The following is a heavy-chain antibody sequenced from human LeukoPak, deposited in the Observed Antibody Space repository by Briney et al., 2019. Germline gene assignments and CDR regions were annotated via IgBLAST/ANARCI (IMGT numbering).Heavy chain of an antibody. CDR3: AKAPAPYVDPIDY. CDR2: ISGSGGST. D-gene: IGHD3-16*01. Sequence: GGSLRLSCAASGFTFSSYAMSWVRQAPGKGLGWVSAISGSGGSTYYADSVKGRFTISRDNSKNTLYLQMNSLRAEDTAVYYCAKAPAPYVDPIDYWGQGTLVTVSS. J-gene: IGHJ4*02. CDR1: GFTFSSYA. V-gene: IGHV3-23*01.